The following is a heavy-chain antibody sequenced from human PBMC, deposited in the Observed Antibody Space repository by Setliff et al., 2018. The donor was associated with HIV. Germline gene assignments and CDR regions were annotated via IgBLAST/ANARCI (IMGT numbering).Heavy chain of an antibody. CDR3: VRGVQSPPHYSYYYMDV. J-gene: IGHJ6*03. D-gene: IGHD3-3*01. Sequence: ASVKVSCKASGYSFTGYYMHWVRQAPGQGLEWMGWINPNSGGTDYAQNFQGRVTMTRDTSISTAYMELSRLKSDDTAVYYCVRGVQSPPHYSYYYMDVWGEGTMVTVSS. CDR2: INPNSGGT. CDR1: GYSFTGYY. V-gene: IGHV1-2*02.